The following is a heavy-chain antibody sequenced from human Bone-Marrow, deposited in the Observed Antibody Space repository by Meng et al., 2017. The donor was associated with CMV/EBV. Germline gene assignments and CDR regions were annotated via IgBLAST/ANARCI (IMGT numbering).Heavy chain of an antibody. CDR2: INPSGGST. J-gene: IGHJ3*02. Sequence: ASVKVSCKAPGYTFTSYYMHWVRQAPGQGLEWMGIINPSGGSTSYAQKFQGRVTMTRDTSTSTVYMELSSLRSEDTAVYYCAREKSGSYYGGAVDIWGQGTMVTVSS. CDR1: GYTFTSYY. D-gene: IGHD1-26*01. CDR3: AREKSGSYYGGAVDI. V-gene: IGHV1-46*01.